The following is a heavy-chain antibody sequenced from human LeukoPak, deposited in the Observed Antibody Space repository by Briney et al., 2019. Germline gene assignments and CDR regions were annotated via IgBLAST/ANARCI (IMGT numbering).Heavy chain of an antibody. CDR3: AKDGPTGITLIVEFDY. D-gene: IGHD3-22*01. CDR2: ISGSGGST. CDR1: GFTFSSYA. J-gene: IGHJ4*02. V-gene: IGHV3-23*01. Sequence: GGSLRLSCAASGFTFSSYAMTWVRQAPGKGLEWVSTISGSGGSTYYADSVKGRFTISRDNSKNTLYLQMNTLRAEDTAVYYCAKDGPTGITLIVEFDYWGQGTLVTVSS.